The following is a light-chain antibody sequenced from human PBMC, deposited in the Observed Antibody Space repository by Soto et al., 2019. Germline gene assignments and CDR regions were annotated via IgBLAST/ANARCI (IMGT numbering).Light chain of an antibody. J-gene: IGLJ1*01. Sequence: QSALTQPRSVSGSPGQSVTFSCTGTSSDVGAYIYVSWYQQHPGKAPKLIIYDVIKRPSGVPDRFSGSKSGNTASLTISGLQAEDEADYYCCSYTSSSTLYVFGTGTKVTVL. CDR2: DVI. CDR3: CSYTSSSTLYV. CDR1: SSDVGAYIY. V-gene: IGLV2-11*01.